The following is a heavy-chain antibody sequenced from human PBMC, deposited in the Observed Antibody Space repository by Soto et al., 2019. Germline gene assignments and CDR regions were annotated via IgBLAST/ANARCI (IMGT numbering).Heavy chain of an antibody. V-gene: IGHV3-23*01. CDR1: GFTFSSSD. CDR2: ISASGSTT. J-gene: IGHJ4*02. Sequence: EVQLLGSGGGLVQPGGSLRLSCAASGFTFSSSDMTWVRQAPGKGLEWVSSISASGSTTYHADSVKGRFTISRVNSQNALYLQMYSLRVDDAAVYFCAQGRISSSGLNFWGQGTLVTVSS. D-gene: IGHD2-15*01. CDR3: AQGRISSSGLNF.